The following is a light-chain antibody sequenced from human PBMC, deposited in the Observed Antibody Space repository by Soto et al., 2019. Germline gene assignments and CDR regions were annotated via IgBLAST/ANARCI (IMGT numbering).Light chain of an antibody. CDR3: QQYGSSPLT. CDR1: QSVSSSY. Sequence: EIVLTQSPGTLSLSPGERATLSCRASQSVSSSYLAWYQQKPGQAPRLLIYGASSSATGIPDRFSGSGSGTNCTLTISRLEPEDFAVYYCQQYGSSPLTFGGGTKVDIK. V-gene: IGKV3-20*01. CDR2: GAS. J-gene: IGKJ4*01.